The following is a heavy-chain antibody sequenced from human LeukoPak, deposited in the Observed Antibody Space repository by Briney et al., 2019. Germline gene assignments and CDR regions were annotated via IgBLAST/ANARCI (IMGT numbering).Heavy chain of an antibody. V-gene: IGHV3-30*02. J-gene: IGHJ4*02. CDR1: GSTFSSYG. D-gene: IGHD4-17*01. CDR3: AKNPGYGDSKRGLDY. CDR2: IRYDGSNK. Sequence: GGSLRLSCAASGSTFSSYGMHWVRQAPGKGLEWVAFIRYDGSNKYYADSVKGRFTISRDNSKNTLYLQMNSLRAEDTAVYYCAKNPGYGDSKRGLDYWGQGTLVTVSS.